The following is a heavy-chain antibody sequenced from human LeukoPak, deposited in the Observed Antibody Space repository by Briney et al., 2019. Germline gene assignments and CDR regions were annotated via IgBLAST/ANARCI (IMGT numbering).Heavy chain of an antibody. Sequence: ASVKVSCMASGYTFTSYGISWVRQAPGQGLEWMGWISAYNGNTNYAQTLQGRVTMTTDTSTSTAYMELRSLRSDDTAVYYCARVDGYNSAYYYYMDVWGKGTTVTVSS. CDR1: GYTFTSYG. V-gene: IGHV1-18*01. J-gene: IGHJ6*03. D-gene: IGHD5-24*01. CDR2: ISAYNGNT. CDR3: ARVDGYNSAYYYYMDV.